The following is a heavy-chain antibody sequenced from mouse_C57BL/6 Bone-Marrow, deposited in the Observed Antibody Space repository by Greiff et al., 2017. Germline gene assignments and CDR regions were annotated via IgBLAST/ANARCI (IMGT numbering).Heavy chain of an antibody. J-gene: IGHJ2*01. V-gene: IGHV1-80*01. CDR2: IYPGDGDT. D-gene: IGHD1-1*01. CDR3: ARRITTVVATDYFDY. Sequence: QVQLQQSGAELVKPGASVKISCKASGYAFSSYWMNWVKQRPGKGLEWIGQIYPGDGDTNYNGKFKGKATLTADTSSSTAYMQLSSLTSEDSAVYFCARRITTVVATDYFDYWGQGATLTVAS. CDR1: GYAFSSYW.